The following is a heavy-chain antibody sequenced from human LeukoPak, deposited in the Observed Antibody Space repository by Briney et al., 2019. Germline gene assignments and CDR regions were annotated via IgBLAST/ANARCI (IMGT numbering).Heavy chain of an antibody. J-gene: IGHJ4*02. Sequence: KASETLSLTCTVSGGSISSGDYYWSWIRQPPGKGLEWIGYIYYSGSTYYNPSLKSRVTLSVDTSKNQFSLKLSSVTAADTAMYYCARDQSQYFDSWGQGTLVTVSS. CDR1: GGSISSGDYY. V-gene: IGHV4-30-4*08. CDR2: IYYSGST. CDR3: ARDQSQYFDS.